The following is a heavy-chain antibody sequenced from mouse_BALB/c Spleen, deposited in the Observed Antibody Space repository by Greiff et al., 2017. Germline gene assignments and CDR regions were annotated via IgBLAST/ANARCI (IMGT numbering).Heavy chain of an antibody. CDR3: ARIYSDDDSWVAY. CDR2: INPYNDGT. V-gene: IGHV1-14*01. Sequence: VQLKQSGPELVKPGASVKMSCTASGYTFTSYVMHWVKQKPGQGLEWIGYINPYNDGTKYNEKVKGKATPTADKSSSTVYMELSSLTSEDSVVYYCARIYSDDDSWVAYWGQGTLVTVSA. CDR1: GYTFTSYV. D-gene: IGHD2-13*01. J-gene: IGHJ3*01.